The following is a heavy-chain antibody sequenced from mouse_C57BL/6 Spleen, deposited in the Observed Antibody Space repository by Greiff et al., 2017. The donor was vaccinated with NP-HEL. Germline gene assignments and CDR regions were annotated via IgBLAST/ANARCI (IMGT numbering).Heavy chain of an antibody. Sequence: EVKLMESGGGLVKPGGSLKLSCAASGFTFSSYAMSWVRQTPEKRLEWVATISDGGSYTYYPDNVKGRFTISRDNAKNNLYLQMSHLKSEDTAMYYCARDPSAVGKFDYWGQGTTLTVSS. CDR3: ARDPSAVGKFDY. D-gene: IGHD6-1*01. CDR2: ISDGGSYT. CDR1: GFTFSSYA. J-gene: IGHJ2*01. V-gene: IGHV5-4*01.